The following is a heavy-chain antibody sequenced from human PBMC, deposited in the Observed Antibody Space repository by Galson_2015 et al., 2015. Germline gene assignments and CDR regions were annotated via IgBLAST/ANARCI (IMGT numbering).Heavy chain of an antibody. V-gene: IGHV1-46*01. Sequence: SVKVSCKASGYTFTSYYIHWVRQAPGQGLEWMGVINPSDGSTSYAQKHQGRVTMTRDTSTSTVHMELSSLRSEDTAVYYCARDQGSWTYLSNYWGQGTLVTVSS. CDR2: INPSDGST. CDR3: ARDQGSWTYLSNY. CDR1: GYTFTSYY. D-gene: IGHD3-10*01. J-gene: IGHJ4*02.